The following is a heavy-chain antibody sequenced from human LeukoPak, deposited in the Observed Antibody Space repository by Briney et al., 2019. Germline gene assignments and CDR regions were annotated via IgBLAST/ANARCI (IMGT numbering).Heavy chain of an antibody. D-gene: IGHD6-13*01. CDR3: ARDPGYGSRWYGFYYMDV. V-gene: IGHV3-30*04. Sequence: PGGSLRLSCAASGFTFSKYAMHWVRQAPGKGLEWVAVMSFDDDDGSNTYYADPVKGRFTISRDISKNTLYVQMNSLRAEDTALYYCARDPGYGSRWYGFYYMDVWGKGTPVTVSS. CDR2: MSFDDDDGSNT. CDR1: GFTFSKYA. J-gene: IGHJ6*03.